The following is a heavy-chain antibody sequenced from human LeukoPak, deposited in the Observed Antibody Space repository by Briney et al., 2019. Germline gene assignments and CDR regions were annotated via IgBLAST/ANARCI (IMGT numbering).Heavy chain of an antibody. V-gene: IGHV1-2*04. CDR3: ARGAYSSSWYGGVLYYYGMDV. J-gene: IGHJ6*02. Sequence: GASVKVSCKASGYTFTGYYMHWVRQAPGLGLEWMGWINPNSGGTNYAQKFQGWVTMTRDTSISTAYMELSRLRSDDTAVYYCARGAYSSSWYGGVLYYYGMDVWGQGTTVTVSS. CDR2: INPNSGGT. D-gene: IGHD6-13*01. CDR1: GYTFTGYY.